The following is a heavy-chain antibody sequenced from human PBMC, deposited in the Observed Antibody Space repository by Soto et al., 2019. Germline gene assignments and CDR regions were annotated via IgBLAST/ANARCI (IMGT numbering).Heavy chain of an antibody. V-gene: IGHV3-15*01. CDR1: GFTFSNAW. CDR2: IKSKTDGGTT. CDR3: TTDAMARGARVYYFDY. Sequence: GGSLRLSCAASGFTFSNAWMSWVRQAPGKGLEWAGRIKSKTDGGTTDYAAPVKGRFTISRDDSKNTLYLQMNSLKTEDTAVYYCTTDAMARGARVYYFDYWGQGTLVTVSS. J-gene: IGHJ4*02. D-gene: IGHD3-10*01.